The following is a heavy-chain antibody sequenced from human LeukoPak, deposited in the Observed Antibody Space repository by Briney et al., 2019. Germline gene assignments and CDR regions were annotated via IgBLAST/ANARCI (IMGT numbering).Heavy chain of an antibody. CDR1: GFTFSSYA. V-gene: IGHV3-23*01. CDR2: ISGSGGST. Sequence: GSLLLSCAASGFTFSSYAMRWVRQAPGKGLEWVSAISGSGGSTYYADSVKGRFTISRDNSKNTLYLQMNSLRAEDTAVYYCAKVRFDFWSGYWDYWGQGTLVTVSS. D-gene: IGHD3-3*01. CDR3: AKVRFDFWSGYWDY. J-gene: IGHJ4*02.